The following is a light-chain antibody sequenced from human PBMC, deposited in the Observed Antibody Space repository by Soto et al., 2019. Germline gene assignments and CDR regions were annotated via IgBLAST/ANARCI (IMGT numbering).Light chain of an antibody. CDR3: LEYNSHSRYT. Sequence: DIQMTQSPSTLSASVGDRVTITCRASQSISSWLAWYQQKPGKAPKLLIYKASSLESGVPSRFSGSGSGTEFNLTISSLQPDDYATYYCLEYNSHSRYTFGQGTKLEIK. V-gene: IGKV1-5*03. J-gene: IGKJ2*01. CDR2: KAS. CDR1: QSISSW.